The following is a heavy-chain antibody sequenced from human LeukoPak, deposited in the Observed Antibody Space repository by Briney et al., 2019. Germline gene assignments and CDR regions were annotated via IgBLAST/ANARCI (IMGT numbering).Heavy chain of an antibody. V-gene: IGHV3-30*02. J-gene: IGHJ4*02. CDR1: GFTFSSYG. CDR2: IRYDGSNK. D-gene: IGHD3-22*01. Sequence: GGSLRLSCAASGFTFSSYGMHWVRQAPGKGLEWVAFIRYDGSNKYYADSVKGRFTISRDNSKNTLYLQMNSLRAEDTAVYYCAKDPYTYDSSGYWFDYWGQGTLVTVSS. CDR3: AKDPYTYDSSGYWFDY.